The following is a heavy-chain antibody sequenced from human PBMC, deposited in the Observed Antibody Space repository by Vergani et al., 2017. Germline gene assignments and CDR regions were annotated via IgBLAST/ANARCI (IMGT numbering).Heavy chain of an antibody. CDR1: GFTFSSYA. J-gene: IGHJ4*02. D-gene: IGHD5-12*01. V-gene: IGHV3-23*01. CDR3: AGGTSGGYEACIDY. Sequence: EVQLLESGGGLVQPGGSLRLSCAASGFTFSSYAMSWVCQAPGKGLEWVSASSVMGGSTYYADSVKGRFTISMDNSKNTLYLQMNSLRAEDTAVYYCAGGTSGGYEACIDYWGQGTLVTVSS. CDR2: SSVMGGST.